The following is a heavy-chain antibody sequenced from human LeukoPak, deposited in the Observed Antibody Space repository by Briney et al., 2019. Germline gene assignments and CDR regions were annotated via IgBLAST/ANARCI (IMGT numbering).Heavy chain of an antibody. CDR2: ISGSGGST. CDR3: AKAPKGSGYRPSVY. J-gene: IGHJ4*02. CDR1: GFTFSSYA. V-gene: IGHV3-23*01. Sequence: GGSLRLSCAASGFTFSSYAMSWVRQAPGKGLEWVSAISGSGGSTYYADSVKGRFTISRDNSKNTLYLQMNSLRAEDTAVYYCAKAPKGSGYRPSVYWGRGTLVTVSS. D-gene: IGHD3-3*01.